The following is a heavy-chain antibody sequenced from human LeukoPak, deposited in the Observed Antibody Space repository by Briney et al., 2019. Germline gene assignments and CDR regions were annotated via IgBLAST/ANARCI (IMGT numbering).Heavy chain of an antibody. CDR1: GFTFSSYG. V-gene: IGHV3-33*01. Sequence: GGSLRLSCAASGFTFSSYGMHWVRQAPGKGLEWVAVIWYDGSNKYYADSVKGRFTISRDNSKNTLYLQMNSLRAEDTAVYYCARGLTALVYGDYTGAFDIWGQGTMVTVSS. CDR2: IWYDGSNK. CDR3: ARGLTALVYGDYTGAFDI. J-gene: IGHJ3*02. D-gene: IGHD4-17*01.